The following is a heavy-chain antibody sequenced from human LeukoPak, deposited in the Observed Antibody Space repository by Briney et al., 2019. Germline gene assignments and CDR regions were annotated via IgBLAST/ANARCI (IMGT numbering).Heavy chain of an antibody. D-gene: IGHD6-13*01. CDR2: IYPGDSDT. J-gene: IGHJ4*02. V-gene: IGHV5-51*01. CDR1: GSSFTSYW. Sequence: GASLQISCKGSGSSFTSYWVGWVRQLPGKGLEWMGIIYPGDSDTRYSPSFQGQVTISADKSISTAYLQWSSLKASDTAMYYCARTAGIAATYYFDYWGQGTLVTVSS. CDR3: ARTAGIAATYYFDY.